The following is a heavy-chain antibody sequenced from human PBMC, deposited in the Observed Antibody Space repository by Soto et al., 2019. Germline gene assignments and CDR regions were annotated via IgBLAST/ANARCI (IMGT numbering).Heavy chain of an antibody. D-gene: IGHD3-3*01. Sequence: GGSLRLSCAASGFTFSSYEMNWVRQAPGKGLEWVSYISSSGSTTYYADSVKGRFTISRGNAKNSLYLQMKSLRAEGTAVYYCARVGDFWSGYFDYWGQGTLVTVSS. CDR2: ISSSGSTT. J-gene: IGHJ4*02. CDR1: GFTFSSYE. V-gene: IGHV3-48*03. CDR3: ARVGDFWSGYFDY.